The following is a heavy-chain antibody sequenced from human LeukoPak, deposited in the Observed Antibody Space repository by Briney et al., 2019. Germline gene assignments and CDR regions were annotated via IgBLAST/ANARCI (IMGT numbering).Heavy chain of an antibody. Sequence: ASVKVSCKASGYTFSDYYMHWVRQAPGQGLEWMGRINPHSGGTNHAQKFQGRVTMTRDTSISTAYMELSRVRSDDTAVFYCARFDQVSETAGGYWGQGTLVTVSS. CDR2: INPHSGGT. CDR1: GYTFSDYY. D-gene: IGHD5/OR15-5a*01. CDR3: ARFDQVSETAGGY. J-gene: IGHJ4*02. V-gene: IGHV1-2*06.